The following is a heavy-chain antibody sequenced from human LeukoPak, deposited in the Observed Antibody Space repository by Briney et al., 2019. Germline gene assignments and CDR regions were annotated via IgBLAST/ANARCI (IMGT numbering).Heavy chain of an antibody. V-gene: IGHV3-7*03. CDR3: AGGAGWLIDY. Sequence: GGSLRLSCAASEFTFSSYSMNWVRQAPGKGLEWVANIKQDGSEKNYVDSVKGRFTISRDNAKNSLFLQMDSLRAEDTAVYYCAGGAGWLIDYWGQGTLVTVSS. CDR1: EFTFSSYS. J-gene: IGHJ4*02. CDR2: IKQDGSEK. D-gene: IGHD3-16*01.